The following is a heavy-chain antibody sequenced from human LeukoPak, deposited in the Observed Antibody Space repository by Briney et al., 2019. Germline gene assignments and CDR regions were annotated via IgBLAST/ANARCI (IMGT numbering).Heavy chain of an antibody. CDR2: ISAYNGNT. CDR3: ARANYDILTGYYHYGMDV. D-gene: IGHD3-9*01. CDR1: GYTFTSYG. Sequence: GASVKVPCKASGYTFTSYGISWVRQAPGQGPEWMGWISAYNGNTNYAQKLQGRVTMTTDTSTSTAYMELRSLRSDDTAVYYCARANYDILTGYYHYGMDVWGQGTTVTVSS. V-gene: IGHV1-18*01. J-gene: IGHJ6*02.